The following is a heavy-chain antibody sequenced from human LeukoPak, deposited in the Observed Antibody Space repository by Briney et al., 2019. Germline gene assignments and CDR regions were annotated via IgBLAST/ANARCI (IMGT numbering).Heavy chain of an antibody. CDR2: TSSDLNVK. D-gene: IGHD3-22*01. CDR3: TGDYYDSSGS. Sequence: GGSLRLSCAASGFTFRNYVIHWVRQAPGKGLEWVAVTSSDLNVKLYADSVKGRFTISRDNSRSTLYLQMNSLRAEDTAVYYCTGDYYDSSGSWGQGTLVTVSS. V-gene: IGHV3-30-3*01. J-gene: IGHJ5*02. CDR1: GFTFRNYV.